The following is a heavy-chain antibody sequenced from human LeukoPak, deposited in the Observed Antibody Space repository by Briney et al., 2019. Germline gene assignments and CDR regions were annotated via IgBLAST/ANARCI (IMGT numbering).Heavy chain of an antibody. D-gene: IGHD6-6*01. CDR1: GGSISSYY. CDR2: IYYSGST. CDR3: ARGFEYSSSNYAFDI. Sequence: SETLSLTCTVSGGSISSYYWSWIRQPPGKGLEWIGYIYYSGSTNYNPSLKSRVTISVDTSKNQFSLKLSSVTAADTAVYYCARGFEYSSSNYAFDIWGQGTMVTVSS. J-gene: IGHJ3*02. V-gene: IGHV4-59*01.